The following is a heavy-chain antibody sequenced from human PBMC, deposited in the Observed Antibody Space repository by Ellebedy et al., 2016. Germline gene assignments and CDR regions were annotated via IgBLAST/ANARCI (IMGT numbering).Heavy chain of an antibody. D-gene: IGHD2-2*01. CDR2: IGTAGDT. J-gene: IGHJ3*02. V-gene: IGHV3-13*04. CDR1: GSTFSSYD. Sequence: GGSLRLXCVASGSTFSSYDMHWVRQATGKGLEWVSAIGTAGDTYYAGSVKGRFTISRDNSKNTLYLQMNSLRAEDTAVYYCARDCSSTSCADAFDIWGQGTMVTVSS. CDR3: ARDCSSTSCADAFDI.